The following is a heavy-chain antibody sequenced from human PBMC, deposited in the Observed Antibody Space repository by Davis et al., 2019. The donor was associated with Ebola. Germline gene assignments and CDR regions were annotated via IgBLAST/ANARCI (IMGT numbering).Heavy chain of an antibody. V-gene: IGHV3-73*01. Sequence: GGSLRLSCAASGFTFSGSAMPWVRQAPGKGLEWVGRIRSKANIYATAYAASVKGRFTISRDDSKNTAYLQMNSLKTEDTAVYYCTRGDGTTYNYWGQGTLVTVSS. J-gene: IGHJ4*02. CDR1: GFTFSGSA. D-gene: IGHD1-1*01. CDR3: TRGDGTTYNY. CDR2: IRSKANIYAT.